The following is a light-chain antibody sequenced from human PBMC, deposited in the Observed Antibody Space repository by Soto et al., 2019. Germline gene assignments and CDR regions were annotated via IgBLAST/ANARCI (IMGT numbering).Light chain of an antibody. CDR2: ANS. V-gene: IGLV1-40*01. CDR3: QSYDSSLSDWV. J-gene: IGLJ3*02. CDR1: NSNIGAGYD. Sequence: QAVVTQPPSVSGAPGQRVTISCTGSNSNIGAGYDVHWYRQLPGTAPKLLIYANSNRPSGVTDRFSGSKSGTSASLAITGLQAEDEADYYCQSYDSSLSDWVFGGGTKLTVL.